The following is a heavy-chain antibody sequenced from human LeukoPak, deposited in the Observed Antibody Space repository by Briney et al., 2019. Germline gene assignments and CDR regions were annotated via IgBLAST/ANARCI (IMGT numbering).Heavy chain of an antibody. D-gene: IGHD1-26*01. J-gene: IGHJ4*02. CDR3: ARSRKPRSVGAPDY. Sequence: SETLSLTCTVSGGSISSYYWGWIRQPPGKGLEWIGSIYYSGSTYYNPSLKSRVTISVDTSKNQFSLKLSSVTAADTAVYYCARSRKPRSVGAPDYWGQGTLVTVSS. CDR1: GGSISSYY. V-gene: IGHV4-39*01. CDR2: IYYSGST.